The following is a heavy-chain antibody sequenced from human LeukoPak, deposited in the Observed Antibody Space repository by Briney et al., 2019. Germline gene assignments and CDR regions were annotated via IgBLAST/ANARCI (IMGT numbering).Heavy chain of an antibody. Sequence: PGGSLRLSCAASEFSVGSNYMTWVRQAPGKGLEWVSLIYSGGSTYYADSVKGRFTISRDNSKNMLYLQMNSLRAEDTALYYCAKDADISVELVVITSFDSWGQGTLVTVSS. CDR2: IYSGGST. CDR3: AKDADISVELVVITSFDS. D-gene: IGHD3-22*01. V-gene: IGHV3-66*01. J-gene: IGHJ4*02. CDR1: EFSVGSNY.